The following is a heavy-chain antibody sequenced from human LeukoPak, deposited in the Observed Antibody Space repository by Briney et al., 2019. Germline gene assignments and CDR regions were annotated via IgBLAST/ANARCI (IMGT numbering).Heavy chain of an antibody. CDR3: AREGYTSGWYKTDY. J-gene: IGHJ4*02. D-gene: IGHD6-19*01. V-gene: IGHV4-59*01. CDR2: IYYSGST. Sequence: SETLSLTCTVSGDSISTYYWSWIRQPPGKRLEWIGYIYYSGSTNYNPSLKSRVTISVDTSKNQFSLRLSSVTAADTAVYYCAREGYTSGWYKTDYWGQGTLVTVSS. CDR1: GDSISTYY.